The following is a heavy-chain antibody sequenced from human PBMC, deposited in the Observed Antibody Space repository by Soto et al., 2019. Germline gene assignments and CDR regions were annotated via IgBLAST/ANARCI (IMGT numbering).Heavy chain of an antibody. Sequence: QVQLVQSGAEVKKPGASVKVSCKASGYTFTSYDINWVRQATGQGLEWMGWMNPNSGNTGYAQKFQGRVTMTRNTSISTAYMELSSLRSEDTAVYYCERVDIVATIMGLDYWGQGTLVTVSS. CDR3: ERVDIVATIMGLDY. CDR2: MNPNSGNT. V-gene: IGHV1-8*01. CDR1: GYTFTSYD. J-gene: IGHJ4*02. D-gene: IGHD5-12*01.